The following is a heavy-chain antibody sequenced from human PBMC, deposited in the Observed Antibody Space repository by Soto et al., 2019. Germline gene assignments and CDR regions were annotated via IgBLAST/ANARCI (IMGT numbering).Heavy chain of an antibody. Sequence: GGSLRLSCAASGFTFDDYAMHWVRQAPGKGLEWVSGISWNSGSIGYADSVKGRFTISRDNAKNSLYLQMNSLRAEDTALYYCAKDNIAVAGNFDYWGQGTLVTVSS. D-gene: IGHD6-19*01. J-gene: IGHJ4*02. CDR2: ISWNSGSI. CDR1: GFTFDDYA. CDR3: AKDNIAVAGNFDY. V-gene: IGHV3-9*01.